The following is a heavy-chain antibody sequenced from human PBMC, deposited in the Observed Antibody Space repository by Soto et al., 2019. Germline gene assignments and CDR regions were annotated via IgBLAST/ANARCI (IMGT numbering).Heavy chain of an antibody. CDR2: ISDSGHYI. V-gene: IGHV3-21*01. D-gene: IGHD3-22*01. Sequence: PGGSLRLSCAASGFTFSTYGMNWVRQAPGKGLEWLSSISDSGHYIYYADSVKGRFTISRDNAKNSLFLQMHSLRGEDTAVYYCARSGLALPYSASHWFDPWGHGTLVTVSS. CDR3: ARSGLALPYSASHWFDP. CDR1: GFTFSTYG. J-gene: IGHJ5*02.